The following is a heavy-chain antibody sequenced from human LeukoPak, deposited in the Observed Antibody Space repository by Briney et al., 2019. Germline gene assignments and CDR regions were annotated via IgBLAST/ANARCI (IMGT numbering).Heavy chain of an antibody. D-gene: IGHD1-1*01. V-gene: IGHV3-9*01. Sequence: GGSLRLSCAASGFTFDDYAMHWVRQAPGKGLEWVSGISWSSGSIGYADSVKGRFTISRDNAKNSLYLQMNSLRAEDTALYYCAKVSGTIYYYGMDVWGQGTTVTVSS. CDR2: ISWSSGSI. CDR1: GFTFDDYA. CDR3: AKVSGTIYYYGMDV. J-gene: IGHJ6*02.